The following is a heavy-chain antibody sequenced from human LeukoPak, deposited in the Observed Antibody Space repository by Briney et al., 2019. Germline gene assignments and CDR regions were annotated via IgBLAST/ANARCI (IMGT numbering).Heavy chain of an antibody. V-gene: IGHV4-59*08. J-gene: IGHJ5*02. CDR1: GGSISSLY. CDR2: IYYSGST. Sequence: SETLSLTCTVSGGSISSLYWSWIRQPPGKGLEWIGSIYYSGSTNYNPSLKSRVAISLDTPKNQFSLRLSSVTAADTAVYYCARWRYSGSSGWFDTWGQGTLVTVSS. CDR3: ARWRYSGSSGWFDT. D-gene: IGHD6-6*01.